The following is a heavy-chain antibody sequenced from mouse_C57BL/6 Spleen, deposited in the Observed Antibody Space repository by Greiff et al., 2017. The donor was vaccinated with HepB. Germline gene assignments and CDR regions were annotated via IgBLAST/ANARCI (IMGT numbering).Heavy chain of an antibody. CDR3: ARGATPYYFDY. Sequence: QVHVKQSGAELAKPGASVKLSCKASGYTFTSYWMHWVKQRPGQGLEWIGYINPSSGYTKYNQKFKDKATLTADKSSSTAYMQLSSLTYEDFAVYYCARGATPYYFDYWGQGTTLTVSS. CDR2: INPSSGYT. J-gene: IGHJ2*01. D-gene: IGHD1-1*01. CDR1: GYTFTSYW. V-gene: IGHV1-7*01.